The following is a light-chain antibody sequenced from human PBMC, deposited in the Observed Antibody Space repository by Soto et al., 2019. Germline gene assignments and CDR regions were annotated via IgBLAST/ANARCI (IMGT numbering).Light chain of an antibody. Sequence: QSALTQPASVSGSPGQSITISCTGTSSDVGGYNYVSWYQQHPGKAPKLMIYDVSNRPSGVSNRFSGSKSGNTASLTISGLQGEDEADYYCSSYRSSRTFEVFGGGTKLTVL. J-gene: IGLJ2*01. CDR3: SSYRSSRTFEV. CDR1: SSDVGGYNY. CDR2: DVS. V-gene: IGLV2-14*03.